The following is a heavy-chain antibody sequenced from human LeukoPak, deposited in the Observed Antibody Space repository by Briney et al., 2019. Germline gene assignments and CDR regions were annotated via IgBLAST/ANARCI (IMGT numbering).Heavy chain of an antibody. Sequence: PPGGSLRLSCAASGFTFSTYSMNWVRQAPGKGLEWVSHISGGSSIIYYADSVKGRFTISRDNAKNSLYLQMNSLRAEDTAVYYCARWAQQHHFDYWGQGILVTVSS. D-gene: IGHD6-13*01. J-gene: IGHJ4*02. CDR1: GFTFSTYS. CDR3: ARWAQQHHFDY. CDR2: ISGGSSII. V-gene: IGHV3-48*01.